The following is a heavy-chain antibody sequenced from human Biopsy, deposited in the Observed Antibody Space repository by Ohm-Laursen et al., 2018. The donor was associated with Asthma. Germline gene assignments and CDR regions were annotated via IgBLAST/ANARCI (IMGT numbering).Heavy chain of an antibody. CDR1: GGSVNIGDYY. Sequence: QTLSLTCTVSGGSVNIGDYYWSWIRQHPVKGLEWIGHIYYSGSTYYNPSLKSRVSISLDTSKNQFSLSLTSVTAADTAVYYCARTTYGHDGFDPWGQGTLVTVSS. D-gene: IGHD4-17*01. V-gene: IGHV4-31*03. J-gene: IGHJ5*02. CDR3: ARTTYGHDGFDP. CDR2: IYYSGST.